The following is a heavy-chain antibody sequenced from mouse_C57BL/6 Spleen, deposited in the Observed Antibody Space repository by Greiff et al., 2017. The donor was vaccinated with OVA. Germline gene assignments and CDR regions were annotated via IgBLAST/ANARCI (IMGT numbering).Heavy chain of an antibody. J-gene: IGHJ4*01. V-gene: IGHV1-69*01. CDR2: IDPSDSYT. CDR1: GYTFTSYW. D-gene: IGHD1-1*02. Sequence: QVHVKQPGAELVMPGASVKLSCKASGYTFTSYWMHWVKQRPGQGLEWIGEIDPSDSYTNYNQKFKGKSTLTVDKSSSTAYMQLSSLTSEDSAVYYCARGGGSGGAMDYWGQGTSVTVSS. CDR3: ARGGGSGGAMDY.